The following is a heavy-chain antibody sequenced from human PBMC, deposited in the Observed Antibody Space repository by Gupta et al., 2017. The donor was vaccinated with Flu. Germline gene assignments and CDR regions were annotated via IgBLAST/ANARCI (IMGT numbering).Heavy chain of an antibody. CDR1: GGSFSGYY. V-gene: IGHV4-34*01. Sequence: QVQLQQWGAGLLKPSETQSLTCAAYGGSFSGYYWTWTRQPPGKGLEWIGEVNHSGNANSNPSLKSRVTISVDTSKNQFSLKLRSVTAADTAMYYCARGAPPYCSNGVCYPNHFDYWGQGSLLIVSS. CDR2: VNHSGNA. J-gene: IGHJ4*02. CDR3: ARGAPPYCSNGVCYPNHFDY. D-gene: IGHD2-8*01.